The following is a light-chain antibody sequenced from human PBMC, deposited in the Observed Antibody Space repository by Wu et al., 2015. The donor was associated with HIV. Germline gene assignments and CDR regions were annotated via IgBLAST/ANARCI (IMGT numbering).Light chain of an antibody. CDR2: AAS. J-gene: IGKJ1*01. CDR1: QSISSY. V-gene: IGKV1-39*01. CDR3: QQSYSTPGT. Sequence: DIQMTQSPSSLSASVGDRVTLTCRASQSISSYLNWYQQKPGKAPKLLIYAASTLQGAVPSRFSGSGSGTDFTLTISSLQPEDFATYYCQQSYSTPGTFGQGTKVEIK.